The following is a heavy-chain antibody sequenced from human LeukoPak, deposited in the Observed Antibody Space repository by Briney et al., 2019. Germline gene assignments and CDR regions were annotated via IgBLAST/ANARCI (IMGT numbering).Heavy chain of an antibody. Sequence: SETLSLTCTVSSGSISGSSYFWGWIRQPPGKGLEWIGSIYYSGSTYYNPSLKSRVTISVDTSKNQFSLKLSSVTAADTAVYYCARDRKPNYCGGDCYSSWYFDLWGRGTLVTVSS. CDR1: SGSISGSSYF. CDR3: ARDRKPNYCGGDCYSSWYFDL. CDR2: IYYSGST. D-gene: IGHD2-21*02. J-gene: IGHJ2*01. V-gene: IGHV4-39*07.